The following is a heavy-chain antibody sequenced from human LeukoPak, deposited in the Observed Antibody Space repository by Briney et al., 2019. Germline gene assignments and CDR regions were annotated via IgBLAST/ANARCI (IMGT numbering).Heavy chain of an antibody. D-gene: IGHD6-13*01. V-gene: IGHV3-49*04. CDR3: TSLIAAAGRGEGY. CDR2: IRSKAYGGTT. CDR1: GFTFGDYA. J-gene: IGHJ4*02. Sequence: HPGGSLRLSCTASGFTFGDYAMSWVRQAPGKGLEGVGFIRSKAYGGTTEYAASVKGRFTISRDDSKSIAYLQMNSLKTEDTAVYYCTSLIAAAGRGEGYWGQGTLVTVSS.